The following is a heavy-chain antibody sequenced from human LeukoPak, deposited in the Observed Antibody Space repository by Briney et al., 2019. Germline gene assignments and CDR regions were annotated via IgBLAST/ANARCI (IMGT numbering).Heavy chain of an antibody. CDR1: GFTFSSYS. CDR3: ARLSPYGPPPDY. V-gene: IGHV3-21*01. CDR2: ISSSSSYI. J-gene: IGHJ4*02. Sequence: SGGSLRLSCAASGFTFSSYSMNWVRQAPGKGLEWVSSISSSSSYIYYADSVKGRFTISRDNAKNSLYLQMNSLRAEDTAVYYCARLSPYGPPPDYWGQGTLVTVSS. D-gene: IGHD3-10*01.